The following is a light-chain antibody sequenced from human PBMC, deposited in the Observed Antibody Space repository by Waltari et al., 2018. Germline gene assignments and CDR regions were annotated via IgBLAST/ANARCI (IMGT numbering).Light chain of an antibody. J-gene: IGKJ1*01. V-gene: IGKV1-39*01. CDR1: QSISNI. CDR3: QQSYNTPPWT. CDR2: AAS. Sequence: DIQMTQSPSSVSASVGDRVTITCRASQSISNILNWYQQKPGQATKLLIYAASSLQSGVPSRFSGSGSGTDFTLTISSLQPEDFATYYCQQSYNTPPWTFGQGTKVEI.